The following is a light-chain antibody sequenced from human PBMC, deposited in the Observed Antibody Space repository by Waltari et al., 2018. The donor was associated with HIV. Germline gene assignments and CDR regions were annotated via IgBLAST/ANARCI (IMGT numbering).Light chain of an antibody. CDR2: SNN. J-gene: IGLJ2*01. CDR1: LSHIGGNT. CDR3: AAWDANLNGRL. Sequence: QSVLTQSPSASGTPRQRVTIPCSGSLSHIGGNTVPWYQHLPGTAPKLLIDSNNQRPSGVPGRSSGSKSGTSASLAISGLQSEDEADYYCAAWDANLNGRLFGGGTKLTVL. V-gene: IGLV1-44*01.